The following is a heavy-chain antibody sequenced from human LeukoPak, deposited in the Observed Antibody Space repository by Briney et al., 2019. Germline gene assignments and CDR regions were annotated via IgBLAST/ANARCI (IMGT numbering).Heavy chain of an antibody. CDR3: ARDSVLWSSTSCPDY. V-gene: IGHV4-31*03. J-gene: IGHJ4*02. Sequence: KSSQTLSLTCTVSGGSISSGGYYWSWIRQHPGKGLEWIGYIYYSGSTYYNPSLKSRVTISVDTSKNQFSLKLSSVTAADTAVYYCARDSVLWSSTSCPDYWGQGTLVTVSS. D-gene: IGHD2-2*01. CDR1: GGSISSGGYY. CDR2: IYYSGST.